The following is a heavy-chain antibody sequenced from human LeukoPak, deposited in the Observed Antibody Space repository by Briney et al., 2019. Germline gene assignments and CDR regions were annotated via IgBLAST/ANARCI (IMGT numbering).Heavy chain of an antibody. J-gene: IGHJ4*02. Sequence: SETLSLTCTVSGGSTSSYYWSWIRQPPGKGLEWIGYIYYSGSTNYNPSLKSRVTISVDTSKNQFSLKLSSVTAADTAVYYCARDGSTGLDYWGQGTLVTDSS. CDR1: GGSTSSYY. CDR3: ARDGSTGLDY. D-gene: IGHD3-10*01. V-gene: IGHV4-59*01. CDR2: IYYSGST.